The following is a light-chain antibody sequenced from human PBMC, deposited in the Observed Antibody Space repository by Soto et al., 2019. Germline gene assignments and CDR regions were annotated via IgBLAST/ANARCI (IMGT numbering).Light chain of an antibody. CDR1: QSISSW. CDR3: QQYNSYPLT. V-gene: IGKV1-5*01. J-gene: IGKJ4*01. Sequence: EIQMTQSPSTLSASVGDRVTITCRASQSISSWLAWYQQKPGKAPMLLIYDASSLESGGPSRIGGSGSGTEFTLTSSSLHHDDFVSYYCQQYNSYPLTFGGGTKVEIK. CDR2: DAS.